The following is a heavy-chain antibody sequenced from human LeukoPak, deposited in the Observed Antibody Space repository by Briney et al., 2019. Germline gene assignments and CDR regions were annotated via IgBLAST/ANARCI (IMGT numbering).Heavy chain of an antibody. Sequence: PGGSLRLSCAASGFTFTTYTMHWVRQAPGRGLEYVSGISGNGDSTYYASSVRGKFTISRDNSKNTLYLQLNSLRAEDTAVYYCAKDADTATIIYWYFDLWGRGTLVTVSS. V-gene: IGHV3-64*01. CDR1: GFTFTTYT. J-gene: IGHJ2*01. CDR3: AKDADTATIIYWYFDL. CDR2: ISGNGDST. D-gene: IGHD5-18*01.